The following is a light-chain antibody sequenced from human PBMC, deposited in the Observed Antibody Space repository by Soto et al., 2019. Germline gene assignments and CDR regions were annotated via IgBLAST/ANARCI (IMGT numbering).Light chain of an antibody. Sequence: VLTQSPVTLSLSPGERATLSCRASQSVSTYLAWSQQKPGQAPRLLLYDAFKRATGIPARFSGSGSGTDFTLTISSLEPEDFAVYYCQQRSNGPSTFGGGTKVEIK. CDR3: QQRSNGPST. V-gene: IGKV3-11*01. CDR1: QSVSTY. J-gene: IGKJ4*01. CDR2: DAF.